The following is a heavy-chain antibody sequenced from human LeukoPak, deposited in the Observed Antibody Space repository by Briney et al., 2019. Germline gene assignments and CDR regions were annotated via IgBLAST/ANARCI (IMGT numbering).Heavy chain of an antibody. CDR1: DDSISDYY. V-gene: IGHV4-4*07. J-gene: IGHJ4*02. CDR2: IYTSGST. CDR3: ARGLNWNYENYFDY. D-gene: IGHD1-7*01. Sequence: PSETLSLTCTVSDDSISDYYRGWIRQPPGKGLEWIGRIYTSGSTNYNPSLKSRVTMSVDTSKNQFSLKLSSVTAADTAVYYCARGLNWNYENYFDYWGQGTLVTVSS.